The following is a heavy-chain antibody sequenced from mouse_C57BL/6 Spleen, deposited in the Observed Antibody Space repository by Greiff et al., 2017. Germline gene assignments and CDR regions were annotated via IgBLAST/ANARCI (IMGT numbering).Heavy chain of an antibody. V-gene: IGHV1-64*01. CDR3: ARGGDYDAMDY. CDR2: IHPNSGST. Sequence: QVQLKQPGAELVKPGASVKLSCKASGYTFTSYWMHWVKQRPGQGLEWIGMIHPNSGSTNYNEKFKSKATLTVDKSSSTAYMQLSSLTSEDSAVYYCARGGDYDAMDYWGQGTSVTVSS. J-gene: IGHJ4*01. CDR1: GYTFTSYW.